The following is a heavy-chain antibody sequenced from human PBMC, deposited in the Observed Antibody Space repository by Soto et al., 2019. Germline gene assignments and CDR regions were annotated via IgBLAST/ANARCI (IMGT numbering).Heavy chain of an antibody. V-gene: IGHV6-1*01. CDR1: GDSVSSNSAA. CDR2: TYYRSKWYN. CDR3: ARVAAAYGSGSYYNGADWFDP. Sequence: SQTLSLTCVISGDSVSSNSAAWNWIRQSPSRGLEWLGRTYYRSKWYNDYAVSVKSRITINPDTSKNQFSLQLNSVTPEDTAVYYCARVAAAYGSGSYYNGADWFDPWGQGTLVTVSS. D-gene: IGHD3-10*01. J-gene: IGHJ5*02.